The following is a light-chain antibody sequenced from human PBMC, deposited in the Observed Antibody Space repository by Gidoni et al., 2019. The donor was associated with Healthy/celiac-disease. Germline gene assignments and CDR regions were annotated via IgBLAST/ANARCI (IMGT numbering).Light chain of an antibody. Sequence: ESVLTHSPGTLSFSRGERATLSCSASQSVSSSYLAWYQQKPGQAPRLLSYGASSRATGIPDRFSGSGSGTDFTLTISRLEPEDVAVYYCQQYGSSYTFGQGTKLEIK. CDR1: QSVSSSY. CDR2: GAS. V-gene: IGKV3-20*01. J-gene: IGKJ2*01. CDR3: QQYGSSYT.